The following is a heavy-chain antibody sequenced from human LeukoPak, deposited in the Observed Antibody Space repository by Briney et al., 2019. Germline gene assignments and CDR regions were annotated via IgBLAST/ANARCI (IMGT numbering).Heavy chain of an antibody. V-gene: IGHV3-74*01. J-gene: IGHJ4*02. CDR2: INSAGIST. Sequence: GGSLRLSCTASGFTFSSYWMHWVRQVPGRGLVWVSRINSAGISTNYADSVKGRFTISRDNAKNTLYLQMNSLRAEDTAIYYCARDIAAAVDYWGQGTLVTVSS. CDR1: GFTFSSYW. CDR3: ARDIAAAVDY. D-gene: IGHD6-13*01.